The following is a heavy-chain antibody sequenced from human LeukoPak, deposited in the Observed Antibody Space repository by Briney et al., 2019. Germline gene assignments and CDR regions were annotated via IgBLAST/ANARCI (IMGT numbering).Heavy chain of an antibody. CDR1: GFSFSGYW. CDR2: INQDGSAQ. J-gene: IGHJ4*02. Sequence: GGSLRLSCTASGFSFSGYWMSWVHQAPGKGLEWVANINQDGSAQYYVDSVKGQFTISRDNAKNSLYLQMNSLRVEDTAVYYCARDSESWTETGPRFDYWGQGTLVTVSS. V-gene: IGHV3-7*01. D-gene: IGHD3-9*01. CDR3: ARDSESWTETGPRFDY.